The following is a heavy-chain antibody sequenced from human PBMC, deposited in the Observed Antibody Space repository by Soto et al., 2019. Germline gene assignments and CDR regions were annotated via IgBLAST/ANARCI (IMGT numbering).Heavy chain of an antibody. Sequence: SETLSLTCTVSGGSISSSSYYWGWIRQPPGKGLEWIGSIYYSGSTYYNPSLKSRVTISVDTSKNQFSLKLSSVTAADTAVYYCARQNVGATFDYWGQGTLVTVSS. CDR1: GGSISSSSYY. J-gene: IGHJ4*02. CDR2: IYYSGST. D-gene: IGHD1-26*01. V-gene: IGHV4-39*01. CDR3: ARQNVGATFDY.